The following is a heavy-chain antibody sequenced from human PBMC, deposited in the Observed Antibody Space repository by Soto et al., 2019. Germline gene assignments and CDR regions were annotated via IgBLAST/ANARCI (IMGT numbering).Heavy chain of an antibody. V-gene: IGHV1-69*06. Sequence: GAAVKVSCKTSGFTFNVYGIHWVRQARGQGLEWMGGLIPIYDEPYYAQKFQGRVTISADKSTTTVHLELSSLTSDDTAVYFCARVRDPHLDHYGLDVWGQGTTVTVSS. CDR1: GFTFNVYG. J-gene: IGHJ6*02. CDR2: LIPIYDEP. CDR3: ARVRDPHLDHYGLDV.